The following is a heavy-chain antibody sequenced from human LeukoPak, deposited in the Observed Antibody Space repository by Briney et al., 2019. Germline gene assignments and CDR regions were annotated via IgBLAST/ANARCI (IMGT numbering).Heavy chain of an antibody. CDR1: GFTFSSYV. CDR2: ISYDGSNK. V-gene: IGHV3-30*18. Sequence: GGSLRLSCAASGFTFSSYVMHWVRQAPGKGLEWVAVISYDGSNKYYADSVKGRFTISRDNSKNTLYLQMNGLRAEDTAIYYCAKDAIVYYYYYMDVWGKGTTVTVSS. CDR3: AKDAIVYYYYYMDV. J-gene: IGHJ6*03. D-gene: IGHD2-15*01.